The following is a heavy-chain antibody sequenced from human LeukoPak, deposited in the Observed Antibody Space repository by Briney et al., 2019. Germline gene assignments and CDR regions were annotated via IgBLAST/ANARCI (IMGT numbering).Heavy chain of an antibody. Sequence: HTGGSLRLSCAASGFTFYTSGMGWVRQAPGKGLEWVSATSGSGGITYYADSVKGRFTISRDDSKNTLYLQMNSLKAEDTAVYYCTIEQWELKYWGQGTLVTVSS. J-gene: IGHJ4*02. V-gene: IGHV3-23*01. D-gene: IGHD1-26*01. CDR2: TSGSGGIT. CDR1: GFTFYTSG. CDR3: TIEQWELKY.